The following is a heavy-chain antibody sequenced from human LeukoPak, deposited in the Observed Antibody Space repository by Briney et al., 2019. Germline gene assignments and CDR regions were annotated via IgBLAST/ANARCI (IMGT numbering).Heavy chain of an antibody. J-gene: IGHJ4*02. CDR3: ASTHRITMIPFDY. V-gene: IGHV3-11*01. Sequence: GGSLRLSCAASGFTFSDYYMSWIRQATGKGLEWVSYISSSGSTIYYADSVKGRFTISRDNAKNSLYLQMNSLRAEDTAVYYCASTHRITMIPFDYWGQGTLVTVSS. CDR2: ISSSGSTI. D-gene: IGHD3-22*01. CDR1: GFTFSDYY.